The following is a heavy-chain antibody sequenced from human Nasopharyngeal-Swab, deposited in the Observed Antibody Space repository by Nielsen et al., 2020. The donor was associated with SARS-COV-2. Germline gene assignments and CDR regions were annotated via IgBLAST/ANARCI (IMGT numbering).Heavy chain of an antibody. Sequence: SQTLSLTCAISGDSVSSNSAAWNWIRPSPSRGLEWLGRTYYRSKWSNDYAVSVKSRMTINPDTSKNQFSLQLNSVTPEDTAVYYCARDGPYNPGALTTFDIWGQGTMVTDSS. CDR2: TYYRSKWSN. D-gene: IGHD1-14*01. V-gene: IGHV6-1*01. CDR1: GDSVSSNSAA. J-gene: IGHJ3*02. CDR3: ARDGPYNPGALTTFDI.